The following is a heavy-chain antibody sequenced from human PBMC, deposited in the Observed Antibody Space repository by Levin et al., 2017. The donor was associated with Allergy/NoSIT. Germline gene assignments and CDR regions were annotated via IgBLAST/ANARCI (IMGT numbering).Heavy chain of an antibody. J-gene: IGHJ4*02. Sequence: SETLSLTCTVSGGSISSYYWSWIRQPPGKGLEWIGYIYYSGSTNYNPSLKSRVTISVDTSKNQFSLKLSSVTAADTAVYYCARSGYQQLAFDYWGQGTLVTVSS. CDR3: ARSGYQQLAFDY. V-gene: IGHV4-59*01. D-gene: IGHD6-13*01. CDR1: GGSISSYY. CDR2: IYYSGST.